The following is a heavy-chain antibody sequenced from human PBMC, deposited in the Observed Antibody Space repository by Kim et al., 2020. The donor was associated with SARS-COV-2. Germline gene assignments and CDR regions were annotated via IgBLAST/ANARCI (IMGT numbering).Heavy chain of an antibody. CDR2: IYYSGST. Sequence: SETLSLTCTVSGGSISSGGYYWSWIRQHPGKGLEWIGYIYYSGSTYYNPSLKSRVTISVDTSKNQFSLKLSSVTAADTAVYYCARDAANWNDGLYYYYGMDVWGQGTTVTVSS. J-gene: IGHJ6*02. CDR3: ARDAANWNDGLYYYYGMDV. CDR1: GGSISSGGYY. V-gene: IGHV4-31*03. D-gene: IGHD1-1*01.